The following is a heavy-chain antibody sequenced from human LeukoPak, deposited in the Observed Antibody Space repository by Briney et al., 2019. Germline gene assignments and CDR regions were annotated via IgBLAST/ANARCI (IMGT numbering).Heavy chain of an antibody. V-gene: IGHV4-39*01. Sequence: SETVSLNCTVSGDSISSRSSYWAWIRQPPGKGLEWIGSIYYSGSTYYNPSLKSRVPISADTSKDQFSLKVYSVTAADTAMFYCAEYRKHTYYFDSWGQGTLVTVSA. CDR1: GDSISSRSSY. J-gene: IGHJ4*02. CDR2: IYYSGST. D-gene: IGHD6-6*01. CDR3: AEYRKHTYYFDS.